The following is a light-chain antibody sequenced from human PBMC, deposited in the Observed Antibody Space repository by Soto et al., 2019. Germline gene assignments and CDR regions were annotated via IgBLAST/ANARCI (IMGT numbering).Light chain of an antibody. J-gene: IGKJ5*01. CDR1: QSVTTN. V-gene: IGKV3-15*01. CDR2: GAS. CDR3: QQYSNWHLIT. Sequence: EIVLTQSPGTLSLSPGERATLSCRASQSVTTNLAWYQQNTGQAPRLLIYGASIRATGIPARFSGSVSGTEFTLTISSMQSEDFAFYHCQQYSNWHLITFGQGTRLEIK.